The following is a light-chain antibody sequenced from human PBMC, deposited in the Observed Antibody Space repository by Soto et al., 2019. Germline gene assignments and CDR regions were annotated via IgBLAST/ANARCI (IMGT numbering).Light chain of an antibody. J-gene: IGLJ1*01. Sequence: QSVLIQPPSVSGSPGQSVTISCTGTSSDVGSYDYVSWYQQHPGTVPKPMIYNVNTQPSGVPDRFSGSKSGNTASMTISGLQAEDEADYYCSSYTRSSTYVFGTGTKVTVL. CDR1: SSDVGSYDY. CDR2: NVN. CDR3: SSYTRSSTYV. V-gene: IGLV2-18*02.